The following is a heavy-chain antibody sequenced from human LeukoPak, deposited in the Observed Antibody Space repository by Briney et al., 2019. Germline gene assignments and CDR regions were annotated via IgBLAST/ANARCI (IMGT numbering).Heavy chain of an antibody. J-gene: IGHJ4*02. V-gene: IGHV4-34*01. CDR1: GGSFSGYY. Sequence: SETLSLTCAVYGGSFSGYYWSWIRQPPGKGLEWIGEINHSGSTNYNPSLKSRVTISVDTSKNQFSLKLSSVTAADAAVYYCARGPFDYWGQGTLVTVSS. CDR3: ARGPFDY. CDR2: INHSGST.